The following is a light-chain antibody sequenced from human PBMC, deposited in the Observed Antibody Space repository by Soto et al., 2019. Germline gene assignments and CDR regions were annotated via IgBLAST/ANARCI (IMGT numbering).Light chain of an antibody. J-gene: IGLJ1*01. CDR1: SSDVGAYDF. CDR2: DVS. CDR3: TTYTSSNTLYV. V-gene: IGLV2-14*01. Sequence: QSVLTQPASVSGSPGRSITISCTGTSSDVGAYDFVSWYQQHPDKAPKLMIYDVSNRPSWVSDRFSGSKSGNTASLTISGLLAEDVDDYYCTTYTSSNTLYVFGTGTKVT.